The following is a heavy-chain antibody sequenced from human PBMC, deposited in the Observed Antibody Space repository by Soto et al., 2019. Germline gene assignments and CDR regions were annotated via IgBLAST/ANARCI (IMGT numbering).Heavy chain of an antibody. J-gene: IGHJ4*02. CDR3: ARGRYYYDSSGYYSFDY. CDR1: GFTFSSYA. D-gene: IGHD3-22*01. V-gene: IGHV3-23*01. Sequence: PGGSLRLSCAASGFTFSSYAMSWVRQAPGKGLEWVSAISGSGGETYYADSVKGRFTISRDNAKNTLYLQMNSLRAEDTAVYYCARGRYYYDSSGYYSFDYWGQGTLVTVSS. CDR2: ISGSGGET.